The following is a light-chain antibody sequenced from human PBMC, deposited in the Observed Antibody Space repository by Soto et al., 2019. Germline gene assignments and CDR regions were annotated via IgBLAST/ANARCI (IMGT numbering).Light chain of an antibody. CDR1: QDISNY. Sequence: DIPMTQSPSSLSASVGDRVTITCQASQDISNYLNWYQQKPGKAPKLLIYDASNLETGVPSRFSGSGSGTDFTLTISSLQTEDIATYYCQQYDDLPLTFGGGTKVETK. CDR3: QQYDDLPLT. J-gene: IGKJ4*01. V-gene: IGKV1-33*01. CDR2: DAS.